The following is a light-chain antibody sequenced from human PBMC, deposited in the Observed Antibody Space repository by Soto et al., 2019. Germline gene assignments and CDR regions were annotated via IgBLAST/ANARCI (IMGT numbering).Light chain of an antibody. J-gene: IGKJ1*01. Sequence: EIVLTQSPGTLSLSPGERATLSCRASQSVSSYLAWYQQKPGQAPRLLIYGASSRATGIPARFSVSGSGTAFTLTISRLEPEDFAVYYCQQYGSSSRTFGQGTKVEIK. V-gene: IGKV3-20*01. CDR1: QSVSSY. CDR2: GAS. CDR3: QQYGSSSRT.